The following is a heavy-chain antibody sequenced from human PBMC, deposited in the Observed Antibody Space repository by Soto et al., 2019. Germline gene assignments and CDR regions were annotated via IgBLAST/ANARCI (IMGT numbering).Heavy chain of an antibody. V-gene: IGHV1-46*01. CDR2: INPSGGST. D-gene: IGHD2-8*01. Sequence: ASVKVSCKASGYTFTSYYMHWVRQAPGQGLEWMGIINPSGGSTSYAQKFQGRVTMTRDTSTSTVYMELSSLRSEDTAVYYCARDRGYCTNGVCYGLDYWGQGTLVTVSS. J-gene: IGHJ4*02. CDR3: ARDRGYCTNGVCYGLDY. CDR1: GYTFTSYY.